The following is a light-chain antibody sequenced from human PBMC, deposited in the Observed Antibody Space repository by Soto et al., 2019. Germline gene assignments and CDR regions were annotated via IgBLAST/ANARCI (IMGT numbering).Light chain of an antibody. CDR1: SSDVGAYNY. V-gene: IGLV2-11*01. Sequence: QSALTQPRSVSGSPGQSVTISCTGTSSDVGAYNYVSWYQQYPGKAPKLIIYDVSKRPSGVPDRFSGSKSGNTASLTISGLQAEDEADYYCCSYAGSSTWVFGGGTKLTVL. J-gene: IGLJ3*02. CDR3: CSYAGSSTWV. CDR2: DVS.